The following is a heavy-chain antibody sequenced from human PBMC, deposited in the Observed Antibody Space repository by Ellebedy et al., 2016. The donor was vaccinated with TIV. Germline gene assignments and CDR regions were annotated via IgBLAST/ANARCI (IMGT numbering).Heavy chain of an antibody. CDR3: ATCPGGAFDI. CDR2: VYHSGQT. J-gene: IGHJ3*02. Sequence: SETLSLTCTVSGGAISGTGWWSWVRQSPGKGLEWIGDVYHSGQTNYNPPLKSRVIISVDKSANEFSLRLTSLTAADTAVYFCATCPGGAFDIWGRGTMVTVSS. D-gene: IGHD5/OR15-5a*01. CDR1: GGAISGTGW. V-gene: IGHV4-4*02.